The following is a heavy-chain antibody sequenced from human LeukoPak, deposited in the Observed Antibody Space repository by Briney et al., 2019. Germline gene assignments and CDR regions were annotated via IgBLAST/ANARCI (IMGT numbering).Heavy chain of an antibody. D-gene: IGHD1-1*01. Sequence: NAGVSLRLSCAASGFTFSNAWMSWVRQAPGKGLEWVGRIKSKTDGGTTDYAAPMKGRFTISRDDSKNTLYLQMNSLKTEDTAVYYCTTGGTLTTGTPTIDYWGQGTLVTVSS. J-gene: IGHJ4*02. CDR3: TTGGTLTTGTPTIDY. CDR1: GFTFSNAW. CDR2: IKSKTDGGTT. V-gene: IGHV3-15*01.